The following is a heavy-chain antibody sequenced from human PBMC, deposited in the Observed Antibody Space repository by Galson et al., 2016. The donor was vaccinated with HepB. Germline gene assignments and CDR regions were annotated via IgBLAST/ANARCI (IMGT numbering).Heavy chain of an antibody. CDR1: GYRFTTYW. Sequence: QSGAEVKKPGESLKISCKGSGYRFTTYWIGWVRQMPGKGLEWMGVIYPGDSNTRYSPSFQGQVTISVDKSISTAYLQWSSLEASDTAMYYCAREGRYCTSTSCYGYWYFDLWGRGTLVTVSS. CDR3: AREGRYCTSTSCYGYWYFDL. CDR2: IYPGDSNT. V-gene: IGHV5-51*01. J-gene: IGHJ2*01. D-gene: IGHD2-2*01.